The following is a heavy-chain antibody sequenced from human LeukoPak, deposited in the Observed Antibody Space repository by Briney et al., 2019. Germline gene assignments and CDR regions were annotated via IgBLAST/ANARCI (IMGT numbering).Heavy chain of an antibody. Sequence: GGSLRLSCAASGFIFSNYAMSWVRQAPGKGLEWVSGIVGSVGSTYYADSVKGRFTISRDDSKNTLFLQMNSLRAEDTAVYYCARDRASKMVRGVADYWGQGTLVTVSS. CDR1: GFIFSNYA. CDR3: ARDRASKMVRGVADY. J-gene: IGHJ4*02. CDR2: IVGSVGST. V-gene: IGHV3-23*01. D-gene: IGHD3-10*01.